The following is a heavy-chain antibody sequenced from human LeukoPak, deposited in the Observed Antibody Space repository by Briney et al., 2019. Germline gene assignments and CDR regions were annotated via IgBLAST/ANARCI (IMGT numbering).Heavy chain of an antibody. Sequence: PGGSLRLSCVASGFTFTTYWMHWVRQAPGKGLVWVSRINGDGSNSNYADSVKGRFTISRDNARNTLYLQMNGLRAEDTALYYCAKAYSSSWYESFYYYYYYMDVWGKGTTVTVSS. D-gene: IGHD6-13*01. CDR1: GFTFTTYW. CDR3: AKAYSSSWYESFYYYYYYMDV. J-gene: IGHJ6*03. CDR2: INGDGSNS. V-gene: IGHV3-74*01.